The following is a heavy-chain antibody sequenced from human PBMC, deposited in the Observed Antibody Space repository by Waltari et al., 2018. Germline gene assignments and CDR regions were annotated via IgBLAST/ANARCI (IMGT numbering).Heavy chain of an antibody. CDR1: GESIGSGSHS. Sequence: QVQLQESGPGLVKPSQTLSLTCAVSGESIGSGSHSWTWIRQPAGKGLEWIGRIYGSGNTNDNPSLKSRSTISANTSKKQCSLRLSSVTAADTAVYYCARLTESVYYYDSSGYYADIWGQGTMVTVSS. V-gene: IGHV4-61*02. J-gene: IGHJ3*02. D-gene: IGHD3-22*01. CDR2: IYGSGNT. CDR3: ARLTESVYYYDSSGYYADI.